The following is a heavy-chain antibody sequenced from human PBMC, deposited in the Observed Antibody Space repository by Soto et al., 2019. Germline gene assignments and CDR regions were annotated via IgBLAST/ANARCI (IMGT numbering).Heavy chain of an antibody. J-gene: IGHJ4*02. Sequence: GXGPTLVNPTQTLTLTCTFSGFSLSANGMRVNWVRQPPGKALEWLARIDWDDDKFYSTSLKTRLTISKDTSKSQVVLTMTNMDPEDTATYYCARSPGVVLAGAFDYWGQGPLVTVSS. CDR3: ARSPGVVLAGAFDY. CDR2: IDWDDDK. D-gene: IGHD6-19*01. V-gene: IGHV2-70*04. CDR1: GFSLSANGMR.